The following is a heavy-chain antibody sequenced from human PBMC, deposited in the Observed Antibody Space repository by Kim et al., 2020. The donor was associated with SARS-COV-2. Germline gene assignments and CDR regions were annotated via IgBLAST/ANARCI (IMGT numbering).Heavy chain of an antibody. V-gene: IGHV3-13*01. Sequence: VKGRFTNSREKAKNSLYLQMNSLRAGDTAVYYCARGYCSGGSCSYYYFDYWGQGTLVTVSS. J-gene: IGHJ4*02. CDR3: ARGYCSGGSCSYYYFDY. D-gene: IGHD2-15*01.